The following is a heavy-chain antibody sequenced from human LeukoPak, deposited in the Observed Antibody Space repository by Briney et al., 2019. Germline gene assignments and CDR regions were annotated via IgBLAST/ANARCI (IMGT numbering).Heavy chain of an antibody. D-gene: IGHD2-8*01. CDR3: ARVASSVMDY. Sequence: SETLSLTCTVSGDSISPYYWSWTRQPPGKGLEWIGYIHYSGSTNYTPSLKSRVTISADTSKNQFSLKMSSVTAADTAVYYCARVASSVMDYWGQGVLVTVSS. V-gene: IGHV4-59*01. CDR1: GDSISPYY. J-gene: IGHJ4*02. CDR2: IHYSGST.